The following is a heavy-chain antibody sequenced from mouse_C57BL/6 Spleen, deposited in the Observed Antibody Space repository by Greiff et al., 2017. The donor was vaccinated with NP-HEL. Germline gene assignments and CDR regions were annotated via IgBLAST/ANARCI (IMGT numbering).Heavy chain of an antibody. CDR1: GFTFSSYA. CDR2: ISSGGDYI. J-gene: IGHJ4*01. Sequence: DVQLVESGEGLVKPGGSLKLSCAASGFTFSSYAMSWVRQTPEKRLEWVAYISSGGDYIYYADTVKGRFTISRDNARNTLYLQMSSLKSEDTAMYYCTRDYYSNYVRAMDYWGQGTSVTVSS. D-gene: IGHD2-5*01. V-gene: IGHV5-9-1*02. CDR3: TRDYYSNYVRAMDY.